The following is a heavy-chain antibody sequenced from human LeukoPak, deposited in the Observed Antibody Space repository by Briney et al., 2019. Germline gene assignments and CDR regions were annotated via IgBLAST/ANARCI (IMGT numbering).Heavy chain of an antibody. CDR2: IYSGDNT. D-gene: IGHD3-3*01. J-gene: IGHJ4*02. CDR1: GFTFSSYG. V-gene: IGHV3-66*04. Sequence: GRSLRLSCAASGFTFSSYGMHWVRQAPGKGLEWVSVIYSGDNTFYADSVKGRFTISRDNSKNTLYLQINSLRAEDTAMYYCARHTNDLWSGFDYWGQGTLVTVSS. CDR3: ARHTNDLWSGFDY.